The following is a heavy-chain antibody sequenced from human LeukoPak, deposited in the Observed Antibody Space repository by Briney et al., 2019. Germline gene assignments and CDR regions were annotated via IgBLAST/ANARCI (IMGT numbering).Heavy chain of an antibody. CDR2: IYYSGST. D-gene: IGHD6-6*01. CDR1: GGSISSGDYY. J-gene: IGHJ3*02. Sequence: SETLSLTCTVSGGSISSGDYYWSWIRQPPGKGLEWIGYIYYSGSTYYNPSLKSRVTISVDTSKNQFSLKLSSVTAADTAVYYCARLVELDAFDIWGQGTMVTVSS. V-gene: IGHV4-30-4*01. CDR3: ARLVELDAFDI.